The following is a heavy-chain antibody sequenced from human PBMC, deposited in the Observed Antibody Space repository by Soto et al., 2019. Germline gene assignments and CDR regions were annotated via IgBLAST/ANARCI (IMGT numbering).Heavy chain of an antibody. CDR2: IIPIFGTA. CDR3: ARDAPYCSSTSCPFDY. CDR1: GGTFSSYA. D-gene: IGHD2-2*01. J-gene: IGHJ4*02. Sequence: ASVKVSCKASGGTFSSYAISWVRQAPGQGLGWMGGIIPIFGTANYAQKFQGRVTITADESTSTAYMELSSLRSEDTAVYYCARDAPYCSSTSCPFDYWGQGTLVTVSS. V-gene: IGHV1-69*13.